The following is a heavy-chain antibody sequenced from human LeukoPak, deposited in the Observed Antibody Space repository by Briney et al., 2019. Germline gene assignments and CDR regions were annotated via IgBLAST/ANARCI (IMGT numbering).Heavy chain of an antibody. D-gene: IGHD2-2*01. V-gene: IGHV1-2*02. Sequence: ASVKVSCKASGYTFTGYYMHWVRQAPGQGLEWMGWINPNSGGTNYAQKFQGRVTMTRDTSTSTAYMELSRLRSDDTAVYYCARAAQRVVPAATLTYNWFDPWGQGTLVTVSS. J-gene: IGHJ5*02. CDR3: ARAAQRVVPAATLTYNWFDP. CDR2: INPNSGGT. CDR1: GYTFTGYY.